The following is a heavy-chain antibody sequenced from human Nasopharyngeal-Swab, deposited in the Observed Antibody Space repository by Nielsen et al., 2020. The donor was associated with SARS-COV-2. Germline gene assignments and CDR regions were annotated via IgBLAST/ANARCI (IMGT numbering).Heavy chain of an antibody. V-gene: IGHV3-73*01. J-gene: IGHJ6*03. Sequence: GESLKISCAASGFTFSGSAVHWVRQASGKGLEWVGRIRSKANSYATAYAASVKGRFTISRDDSKNTAYLQMNSLKTEDTAVYYCTSSIAAAGSRYYYYYMDVWGKGTTVTVSS. CDR2: IRSKANSYAT. CDR1: GFTFSGSA. D-gene: IGHD6-13*01. CDR3: TSSIAAAGSRYYYYYMDV.